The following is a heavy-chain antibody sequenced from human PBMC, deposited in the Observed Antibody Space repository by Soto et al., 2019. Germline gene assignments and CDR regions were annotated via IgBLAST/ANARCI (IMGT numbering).Heavy chain of an antibody. CDR2: IYYCGST. Sequence: SETLSLTCTVSGGSVSSVNYYWSWIRQPPGKGLEWIGSIYYCGSTNYNPSLKSRVSISVDTSKNQFSLKLSSVTAADTAVYFCARQGNVYSYDYWGQGMLVTVSS. J-gene: IGHJ4*02. D-gene: IGHD3-10*01. CDR3: ARQGNVYSYDY. CDR1: GGSVSSVNYY. V-gene: IGHV4-61*01.